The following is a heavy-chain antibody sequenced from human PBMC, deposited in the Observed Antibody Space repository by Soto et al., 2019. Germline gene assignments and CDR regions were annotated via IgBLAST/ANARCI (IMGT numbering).Heavy chain of an antibody. Sequence: EVQLVQSGAEVTKPGESLKISCKASGYSFTDYWIGWVRQMPGKGLEWMGIIYPGDSDTKYSPSFQGQVTMSADKSISTGYLEWNSLKGSDTAMYYCARGGLSSSSSFDYWGQGTLVTVSS. V-gene: IGHV5-51*01. CDR3: ARGGLSSSSSFDY. CDR2: IYPGDSDT. D-gene: IGHD6-6*01. CDR1: GYSFTDYW. J-gene: IGHJ4*02.